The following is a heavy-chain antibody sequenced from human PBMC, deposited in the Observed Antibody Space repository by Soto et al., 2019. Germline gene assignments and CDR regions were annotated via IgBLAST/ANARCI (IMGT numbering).Heavy chain of an antibody. CDR3: ARGFYGGPPALDY. J-gene: IGHJ4*02. CDR2: IKTDGSFS. CDR1: GFTFSSYY. Sequence: EAQLVESGGGLVQPGGSLRLSCAASGFTFSSYYMHWVRQAPGKGLVWISRIKTDGSFSSYADSVKGRFTISRDNARNTLFLQMNSLSDDDTAVYYCARGFYGGPPALDYWGQGTLVSVSS. D-gene: IGHD4-17*01. V-gene: IGHV3-74*01.